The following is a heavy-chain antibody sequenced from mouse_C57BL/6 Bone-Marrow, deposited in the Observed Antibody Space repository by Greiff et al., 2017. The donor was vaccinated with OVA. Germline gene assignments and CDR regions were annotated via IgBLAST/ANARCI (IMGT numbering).Heavy chain of an antibody. CDR2: INPGSGGT. V-gene: IGHV1-54*01. CDR1: GYAFTNYL. Sequence: VQLQQSGAELVRPGTSVKVSCKASGYAFTNYLIEWVKQRPGQGLEWIGVINPGSGGTNYNEKFKGKATLTADKSSSTAYMQLSSLTSEDSAVYFCARREGDDGYYGYFDVWGTGTTVTVSS. D-gene: IGHD2-3*01. J-gene: IGHJ1*03. CDR3: ARREGDDGYYGYFDV.